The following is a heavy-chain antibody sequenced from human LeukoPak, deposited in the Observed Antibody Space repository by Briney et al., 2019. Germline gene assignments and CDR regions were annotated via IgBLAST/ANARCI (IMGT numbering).Heavy chain of an antibody. CDR1: GYTFTSSG. J-gene: IGHJ4*02. Sequence: ASVKVSCKASGYTFTSSGSTWVRQAPGQGLEWMGWISARNGDTTYAQMVQDRINMTTDTSATKAYMELRSLRSDDPAVYFCARLGYGSNHFDYWGQGTLVTVSS. CDR3: ARLGYGSNHFDY. D-gene: IGHD3-22*01. V-gene: IGHV1-18*01. CDR2: ISARNGDT.